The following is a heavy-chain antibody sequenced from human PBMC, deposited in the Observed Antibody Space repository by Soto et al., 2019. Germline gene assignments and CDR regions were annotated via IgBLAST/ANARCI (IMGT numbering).Heavy chain of an antibody. D-gene: IGHD5-18*01. CDR1: GFTFSSYG. V-gene: IGHV3-30*03. J-gene: IGHJ4*02. CDR2: ISYDGSNK. Sequence: QVQLVESGGGVVQPGRSLRLSCAASGFTFSSYGMHWVRQAPGKGLEWVAVISYDGSNKYYADSVKGRFTISRDNSKNKLDLQENSLRAGEKAADSWVTEDSNSVCDYWGQGTLVTVSS. CDR3: VTEDSNSVCDY.